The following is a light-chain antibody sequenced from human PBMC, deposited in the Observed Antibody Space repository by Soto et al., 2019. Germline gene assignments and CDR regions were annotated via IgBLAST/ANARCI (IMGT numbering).Light chain of an antibody. J-gene: IGKJ1*01. CDR2: DAS. Sequence: EKVRKNSVSALSVCPGERATLSCRASESVGRHLAWYHQKPGQAPKLLIFDASTRATGVPARFSGFGSGTEFTLTVSSLQSEDFAVYYCQQYGSSPWPFAQGTKVDIK. CDR3: QQYGSSPWP. V-gene: IGKV3D-15*02. CDR1: ESVGRH.